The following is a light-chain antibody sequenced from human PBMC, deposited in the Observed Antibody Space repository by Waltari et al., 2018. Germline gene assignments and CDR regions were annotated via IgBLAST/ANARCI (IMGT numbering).Light chain of an antibody. J-gene: IGKJ2*01. CDR2: SAS. CDR1: QSISSY. V-gene: IGKV1-39*01. CDR3: QQSYSTPPFT. Sequence: IQMTKSPTHLSASVGDRGTNTCRASQSISSYLNWYQQKPGKAPKLLIYSASSLQTGVPSRFSGSGSGTDFTLTISSLHPEDFATYYCQQSYSTPPFTFGQGTKLEIK.